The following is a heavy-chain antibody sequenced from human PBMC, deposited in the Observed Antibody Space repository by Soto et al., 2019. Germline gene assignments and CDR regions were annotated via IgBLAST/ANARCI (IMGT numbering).Heavy chain of an antibody. CDR1: GGSISSGDYY. D-gene: IGHD3-16*01. Sequence: SETLSLTCTVSGGSISSGDYYWSWIRQPPGKGLEWIGYIYYSGSTYYNPSLKSRVTISVDTSKNQFSLKLSSVTAADTAVYYCAGEGYGPYYYYYYAMDVWGQGTTVTVSS. CDR2: IYYSGST. J-gene: IGHJ6*02. V-gene: IGHV4-30-4*02. CDR3: AGEGYGPYYYYYYAMDV.